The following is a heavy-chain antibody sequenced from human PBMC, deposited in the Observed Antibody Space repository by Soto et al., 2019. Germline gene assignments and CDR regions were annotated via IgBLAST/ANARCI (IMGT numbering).Heavy chain of an antibody. Sequence: QVQLVQSGAEVKKPGASVKVSCKASGYTFTSYGISWVRQAPGQGLEWMGWISAYNGNTNYAQKLQGRVTMTTDTSTSTAYRELRSLRSDDTAVYYCAREFRSDRFRIAVAAPGGDYWGQGTLVTVSS. CDR3: AREFRSDRFRIAVAAPGGDY. CDR2: ISAYNGNT. CDR1: GYTFTSYG. J-gene: IGHJ4*02. V-gene: IGHV1-18*04. D-gene: IGHD6-19*01.